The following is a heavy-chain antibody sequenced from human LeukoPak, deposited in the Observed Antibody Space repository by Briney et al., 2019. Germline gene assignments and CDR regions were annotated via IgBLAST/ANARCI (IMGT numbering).Heavy chain of an antibody. Sequence: GGSLRLSCAASGFTSSSYAMSWVRQAPGKGLEWVSAISGSGGSTYYADSVKGRFTISRDSSKNTLYLQMNSLRAEDTAVYYCAKARGIAVAGRDAFDIWGQGTMVTVSS. CDR1: GFTSSSYA. D-gene: IGHD6-19*01. J-gene: IGHJ3*02. CDR3: AKARGIAVAGRDAFDI. CDR2: ISGSGGST. V-gene: IGHV3-23*01.